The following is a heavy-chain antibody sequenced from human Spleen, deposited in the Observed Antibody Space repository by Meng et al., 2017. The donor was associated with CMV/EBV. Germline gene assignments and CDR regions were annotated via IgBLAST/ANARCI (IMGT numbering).Heavy chain of an antibody. CDR1: GFTFSNYG. D-gene: IGHD2-21*02. CDR2: ISYDGSNK. J-gene: IGHJ6*02. V-gene: IGHV3-30*19. Sequence: GESRKISCAASGFTFSNYGMHWVRQAPGKGLEWVAVISYDGSNKYYADSVKGRFTIFRDNSKNTLYLQMNSLRAEDTAVYYCARDISGDPLYGMDVWGQGTTVTVSS. CDR3: ARDISGDPLYGMDV.